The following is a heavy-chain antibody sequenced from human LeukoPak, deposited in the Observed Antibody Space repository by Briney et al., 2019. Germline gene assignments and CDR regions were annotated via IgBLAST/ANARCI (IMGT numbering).Heavy chain of an antibody. CDR1: GDSVSSNGAA. D-gene: IGHD3-3*01. J-gene: IGHJ4*02. Sequence: SQTLSLTYAISGDSVSSNGAAWNWIRQSPSRGLEWLGRTYYRSQQWYSDYAPSVKGRITINPDTSKNQFSLQLNSVTPEDTAVYYCGRETDFGVVTNWGQGTLVTVSS. V-gene: IGHV6-1*01. CDR3: GRETDFGVVTN. CDR2: TYYRSQQWYS.